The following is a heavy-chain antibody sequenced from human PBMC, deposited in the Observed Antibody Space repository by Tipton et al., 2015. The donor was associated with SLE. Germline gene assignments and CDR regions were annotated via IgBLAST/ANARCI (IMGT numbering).Heavy chain of an antibody. Sequence: LRLSCAVSGGSFSGYYWNWIRQPPGKGLEWIGKINNSGVTRFNPSLKSRVTMVRDTSEDNVSLKLNSVTAADTAVYFCAKGWGYGSGSSQLNIWGQGSLVTVSS. CDR2: INNSGVT. V-gene: IGHV4-34*01. CDR1: GGSFSGYY. D-gene: IGHD3-10*01. CDR3: AKGWGYGSGSSQLNI. J-gene: IGHJ4*02.